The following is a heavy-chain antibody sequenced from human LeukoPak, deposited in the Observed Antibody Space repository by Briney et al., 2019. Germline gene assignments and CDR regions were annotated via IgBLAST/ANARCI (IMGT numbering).Heavy chain of an antibody. CDR1: GFAFNNYA. J-gene: IGHJ5*02. CDR3: AKDLDSSGYYSNWFDP. Sequence: GGSLRLSCAASGFAFNNYAMGWVRQTPGKGLEWVSAISGSGGSTYYADSVKGRFTISRDNSKNTLYLQMNSLRAEDTAVYYCAKDLDSSGYYSNWFDPWGQGTLVTVSS. CDR2: ISGSGGST. V-gene: IGHV3-23*01. D-gene: IGHD3-22*01.